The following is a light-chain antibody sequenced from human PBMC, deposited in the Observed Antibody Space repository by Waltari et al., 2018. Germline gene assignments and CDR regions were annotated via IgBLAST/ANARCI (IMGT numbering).Light chain of an antibody. CDR1: EDIRNY. V-gene: IGKV1-33*01. J-gene: IGKJ2*01. Sequence: IQMTPSPSSLSASVGDTVTITCQAREDIRNYLNWYQQKQGEAPRLLIYDASTLETGVPSRFSGGGFGRNFTFTISGLQPEDIATYYCQHFYNLLYTFGQGTRLEIK. CDR3: QHFYNLLYT. CDR2: DAS.